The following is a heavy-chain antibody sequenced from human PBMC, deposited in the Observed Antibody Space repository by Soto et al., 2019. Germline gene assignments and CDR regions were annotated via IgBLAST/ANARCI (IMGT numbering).Heavy chain of an antibody. V-gene: IGHV3-23*01. D-gene: IGHD4-4*01. CDR2: IGSSGGGT. CDR3: VRHAKLTSVTANVGYYYGSDI. J-gene: IGHJ6*02. Sequence: GGSLRLSCGASGFTLSSYDMSWVRLAPGKGLEWVSVIGSSGGGTYYADSVKGRFTISRDNSKLYLQMSRLRAEDTALYMCVRHAKLTSVTANVGYYYGSDIWGQGTTVTVSS. CDR1: GFTLSSYD.